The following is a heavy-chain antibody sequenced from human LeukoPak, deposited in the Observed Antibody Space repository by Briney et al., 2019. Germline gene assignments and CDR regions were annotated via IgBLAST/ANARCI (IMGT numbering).Heavy chain of an antibody. CDR2: IYTSGTT. J-gene: IGHJ4*02. D-gene: IGHD3-3*01. CDR3: ARTIRDRMYYFDY. V-gene: IGHV4-61*02. CDR1: GGSISSSNYY. Sequence: KPSETLSLTCTVPGGSISSSNYYWSWIRQPAGKGLEWIGRIYTSGTTNYNPSLKSRVTISIDTSKNQFSLKLSSVTAADTAVYYCARTIRDRMYYFDYWGQGTLVTVSS.